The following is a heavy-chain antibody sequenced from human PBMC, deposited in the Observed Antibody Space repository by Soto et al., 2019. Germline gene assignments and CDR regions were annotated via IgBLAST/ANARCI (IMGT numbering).Heavy chain of an antibody. V-gene: IGHV5-51*01. J-gene: IGHJ5*02. CDR1: GYRFTSYW. D-gene: IGHD3-22*01. CDR3: ARQDKSGYFNGFDP. Sequence: GESLKISCRTSGYRFTSYWIAWVRQMPGKGLEWMGIIFPSDSDTRYSPSFQGQVTISADRSTSTVFLQWASLKASDTAVYFCARQDKSGYFNGFDPWGQGTRVTVSS. CDR2: IFPSDSDT.